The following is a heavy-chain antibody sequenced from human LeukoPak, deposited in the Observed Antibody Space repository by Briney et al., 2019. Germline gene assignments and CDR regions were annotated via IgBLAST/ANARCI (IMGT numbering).Heavy chain of an antibody. CDR1: GGSISSSSYY. D-gene: IGHD3-10*01. CDR2: IYYSGST. Sequence: SETLSLTCTVSGGSISSSSYYWGWIRQPPGKGLEWIGSIYYSGSTYYNPSLKSRVTISVDTSKNQFSLKLSSVTAADTAVYYCASMVRGSQYYYYYYGMDVWGQGTAVTVSS. J-gene: IGHJ6*02. CDR3: ASMVRGSQYYYYYYGMDV. V-gene: IGHV4-39*01.